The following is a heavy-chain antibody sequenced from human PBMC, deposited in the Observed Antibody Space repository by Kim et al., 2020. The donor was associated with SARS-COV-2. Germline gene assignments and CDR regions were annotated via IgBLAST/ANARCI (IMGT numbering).Heavy chain of an antibody. CDR2: RNN. J-gene: IGHJ4*02. V-gene: IGHV3-30*01. D-gene: IGHD1-26*01. CDR3: ATSSLGRADY. Sequence: RNNYYADSVKGRFTISRDNSKNTLYLQMNSLRAEDTAGYDCATSSLGRADYWGQGTLVTVSS.